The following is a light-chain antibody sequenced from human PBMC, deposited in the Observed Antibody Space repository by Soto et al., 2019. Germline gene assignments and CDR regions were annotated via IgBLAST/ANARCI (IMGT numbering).Light chain of an antibody. CDR2: GAS. CDR1: QSVSSN. CDR3: QHYNNWPRT. Sequence: EIVMTQSPATLSVSPGERDTLSCRASQSVSSNLAWYQQKTGQAPRLLIYGASTRATGIPARFSGSGSGTDFTHTISSLQSEEFAVYYCQHYNNWPRTFGQGTKVEIK. V-gene: IGKV3-15*01. J-gene: IGKJ1*01.